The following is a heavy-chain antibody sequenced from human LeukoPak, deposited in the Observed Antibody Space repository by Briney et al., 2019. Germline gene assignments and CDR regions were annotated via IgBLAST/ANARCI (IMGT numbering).Heavy chain of an antibody. J-gene: IGHJ5*02. CDR1: GFTFSTYE. CDR3: ARAVRFWFDP. CDR2: ISGSGGVK. Sequence: QPGGSLRLSRAASGFTFSTYEMNWVRQAPGKGLEWVSYISGSGGVKYYADSVKGRFTISRDNAKNSLDLQMNSLRAEDTAVYYCARAVRFWFDPWGQGTLVTVSS. V-gene: IGHV3-48*03.